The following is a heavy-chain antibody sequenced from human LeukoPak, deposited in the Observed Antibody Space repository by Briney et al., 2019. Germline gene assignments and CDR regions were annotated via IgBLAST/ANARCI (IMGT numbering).Heavy chain of an antibody. CDR3: HPLGYTSN. J-gene: IGHJ4*02. D-gene: IGHD6-13*01. V-gene: IGHV3-74*01. CDR1: GFTSGFSFSSRW. Sequence: GGSLRLSCVVSGFTSGFSFSSRWMHWVRQAPGKGLVWVSLVKNDGSTNYADSVKGRFTVSRDNAENTLYLQMNNLRVEDTALYFCHPLGYTSNWGQGTLVTVSS. CDR2: VKNDGST.